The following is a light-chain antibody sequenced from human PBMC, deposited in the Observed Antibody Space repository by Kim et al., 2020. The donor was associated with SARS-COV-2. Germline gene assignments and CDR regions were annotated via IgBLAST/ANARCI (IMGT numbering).Light chain of an antibody. Sequence: SVGDGVTITCRARQGISNYLAWYQQKPGKIPRLLIYAASTLQSGVPSRFSGSGSGTDFTLTISSLQPEDVASYYCQKYNSAPALTFGGGTKVDIK. V-gene: IGKV1-27*01. CDR1: QGISNY. CDR2: AAS. J-gene: IGKJ4*01. CDR3: QKYNSAPALT.